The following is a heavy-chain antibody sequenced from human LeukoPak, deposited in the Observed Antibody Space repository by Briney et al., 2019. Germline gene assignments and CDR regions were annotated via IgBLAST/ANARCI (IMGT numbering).Heavy chain of an antibody. CDR3: ARDRVDAFDI. CDR2: IYYSGST. CDR1: GVSISSSNSY. J-gene: IGHJ3*02. Sequence: PSETLSLTCTVSGVSISSSNSYWGWIRQPPGKGLEWIGSIYYSGSTYYNPSLKSRVTISVDTSKNQFSLKLSSVTAADTAVYYCARDRVDAFDIWGQGTMVTVSS. V-gene: IGHV4-39*07.